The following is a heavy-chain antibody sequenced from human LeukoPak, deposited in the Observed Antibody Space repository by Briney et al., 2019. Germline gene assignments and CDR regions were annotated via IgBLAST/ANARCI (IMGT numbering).Heavy chain of an antibody. Sequence: SETLSLTCTVSGGSISSYYWSWIRQPPGKGLVWIGYIYYSGSTNYNPSLKSRVTISVDTSKNQFSLKLSSVTAADTAVYYCARNHYYDSSGYYYPSYFQHWGQGTLVTVSS. J-gene: IGHJ1*01. CDR2: IYYSGST. CDR1: GGSISSYY. CDR3: ARNHYYDSSGYYYPSYFQH. D-gene: IGHD3-22*01. V-gene: IGHV4-59*01.